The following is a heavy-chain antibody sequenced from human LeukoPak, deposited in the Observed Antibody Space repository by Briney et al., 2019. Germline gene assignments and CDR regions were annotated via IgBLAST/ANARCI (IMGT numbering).Heavy chain of an antibody. J-gene: IGHJ4*02. CDR1: GGTFSSYA. CDR2: IIPILGIA. CDR3: ARGVPGGSYYYFDY. Sequence: SVKVSCKASGGTFSSYAISWVRQAPGQGLEWMGRIIPILGIANYAQKFQGRVTITADKSTSTAYMELSSLRSEDTAVYYCARGVPGGSYYYFDYWGQGTLVTVSS. D-gene: IGHD1-26*01. V-gene: IGHV1-69*04.